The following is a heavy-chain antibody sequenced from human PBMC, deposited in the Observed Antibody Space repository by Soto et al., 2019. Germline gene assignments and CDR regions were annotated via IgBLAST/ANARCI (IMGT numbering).Heavy chain of an antibody. CDR3: ARVGGFGATTIDY. V-gene: IGHV4-30-4*01. CDR2: IYYSGST. CDR1: GGSISSGDYY. J-gene: IGHJ4*02. Sequence: QVQLQESGPGLVKPSQTLSLTCTVSGGSISSGDYYWSWIRQPPGKGLEWIGYIYYSGSTYYNPSPKSTDTMSVDTSKNQFPLTLSAVTAADTAVYYCARVGGFGATTIDYWGQGTLVTVSS. D-gene: IGHD3-10*01.